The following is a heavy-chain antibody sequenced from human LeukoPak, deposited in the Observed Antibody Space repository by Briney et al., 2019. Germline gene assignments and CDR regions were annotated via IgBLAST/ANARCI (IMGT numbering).Heavy chain of an antibody. CDR2: ISSNGGST. CDR3: VKAPDYGDSSPSHSGGDY. J-gene: IGHJ4*02. Sequence: GGSHRLSCSASGFTFSSYAMHWVGQAPGKGLEYVSAISSNGGSTYYADSVKGRFTISRDNSKNTLYLQMSSLRAEDTAVYYCVKAPDYGDSSPSHSGGDYWGQGTLVTVSS. CDR1: GFTFSSYA. V-gene: IGHV3-64D*06. D-gene: IGHD4-17*01.